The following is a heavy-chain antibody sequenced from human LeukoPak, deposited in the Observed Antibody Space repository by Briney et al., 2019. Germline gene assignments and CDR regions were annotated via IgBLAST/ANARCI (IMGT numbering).Heavy chain of an antibody. V-gene: IGHV4-38-2*01. D-gene: IGHD6-19*01. J-gene: IGHJ4*02. CDR1: GFRISRTHF. CDR3: ARVAAGNTMFDF. CDR2: VFHTGIT. Sequence: SETLSLTCVVSGFRISRTHFWGWIRQAPGKEMEWLGSVFHTGITYYNPSVRGRVTISVVTSNNQFSLNLYSATAADTAVYYCARVAAGNTMFDFWGRGTLVAVSS.